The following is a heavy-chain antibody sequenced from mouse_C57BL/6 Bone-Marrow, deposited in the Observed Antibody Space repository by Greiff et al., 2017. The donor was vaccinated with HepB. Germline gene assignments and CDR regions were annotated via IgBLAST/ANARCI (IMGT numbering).Heavy chain of an antibody. CDR3: ARSRRYDYLYYAMDY. V-gene: IGHV3-8*01. Sequence: EVQGVESGPGLAKPSQTLSLTCSVTGYSITSDYWNWIRKFPGNKLEYMGYISYSGSTYYNPSLKSRISITRDTSKNQYYLQLNSVTTEDTATYYCARSRRYDYLYYAMDYWGQGTSVTVSS. CDR1: GYSITSDY. D-gene: IGHD2-4*01. J-gene: IGHJ4*01. CDR2: ISYSGST.